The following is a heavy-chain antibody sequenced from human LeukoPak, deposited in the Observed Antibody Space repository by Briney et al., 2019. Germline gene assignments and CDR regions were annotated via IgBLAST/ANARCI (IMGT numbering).Heavy chain of an antibody. Sequence: GASVKVSCKASGYTFTIYGISWVRQAPGQGLEWMGWISAYNGNTNYTQKLQGRVTMTTDTSTSTAYMELRSLRSDDTAVYYCARDFYDSSGYYVPEVPLSDYWGQGTLVTVSS. CDR3: ARDFYDSSGYYVPEVPLSDY. J-gene: IGHJ4*02. V-gene: IGHV1-18*01. CDR2: ISAYNGNT. D-gene: IGHD3-22*01. CDR1: GYTFTIYG.